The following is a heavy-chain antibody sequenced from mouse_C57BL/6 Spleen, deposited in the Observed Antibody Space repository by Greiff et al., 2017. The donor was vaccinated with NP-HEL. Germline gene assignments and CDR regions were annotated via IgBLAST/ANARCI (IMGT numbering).Heavy chain of an antibody. Sequence: QVQLQQSGAELVRPGTSVKVSCKASGYPFTNYLIEWVKQRPGQGLGWIGVINPGSGGTNYNEKFKGKATLTADKSSSTAYMQLSSLTSEDSAVYFCAILFAYWGQGTLVTVSA. J-gene: IGHJ3*01. CDR2: INPGSGGT. V-gene: IGHV1-54*01. CDR3: AILFAY. CDR1: GYPFTNYL.